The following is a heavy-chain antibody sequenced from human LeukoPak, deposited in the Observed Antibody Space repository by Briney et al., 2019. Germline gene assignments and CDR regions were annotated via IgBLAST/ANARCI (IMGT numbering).Heavy chain of an antibody. CDR1: GFTFSSYA. D-gene: IGHD1-26*01. Sequence: GGSVRLSCAASGFTFSSYAMSWARQGPGKGLEWVSVISGSGGSTYYADSVKGRFTISRDNSRKTLYLQMNSLRAEDTALYYCAKVHSGSYYGGLDYWGKGTLVTVSS. CDR3: AKVHSGSYYGGLDY. V-gene: IGHV3-23*01. CDR2: ISGSGGST. J-gene: IGHJ4*02.